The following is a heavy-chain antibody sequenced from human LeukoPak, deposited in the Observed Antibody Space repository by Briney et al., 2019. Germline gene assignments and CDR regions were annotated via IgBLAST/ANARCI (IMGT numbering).Heavy chain of an antibody. J-gene: IGHJ4*02. Sequence: GGSLRLSCAASGITFGSFAMTWVRQAPGKGLEWVSAISSIGSNTYYADSVKGRFTISRDNSNNTLYLQMNGLRAEDTAVYYCAKLVGATVTSDYWGQGTLVTVSS. D-gene: IGHD4-17*01. CDR1: GITFGSFA. CDR2: ISSIGSNT. CDR3: AKLVGATVTSDY. V-gene: IGHV3-23*01.